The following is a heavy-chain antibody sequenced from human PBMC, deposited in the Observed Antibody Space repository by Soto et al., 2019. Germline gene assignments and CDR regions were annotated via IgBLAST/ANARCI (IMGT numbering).Heavy chain of an antibody. CDR1: GFTFSSYA. J-gene: IGHJ4*02. D-gene: IGHD3-10*01. V-gene: IGHV3-23*01. Sequence: GGSLRLSCAASGFTFSSYAMSWVRQAPGKGLEWVSAISGSGGSTYYADSVKGRFTISRDNSKNTLYLQMNSLRAEDTAVYYCAKGGVLPPTRYYFDYWGQGTLVTVSS. CDR3: AKGGVLPPTRYYFDY. CDR2: ISGSGGST.